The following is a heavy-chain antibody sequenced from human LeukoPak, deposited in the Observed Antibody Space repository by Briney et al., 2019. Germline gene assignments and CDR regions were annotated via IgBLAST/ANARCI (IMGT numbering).Heavy chain of an antibody. D-gene: IGHD3-10*01. J-gene: IGHJ3*02. V-gene: IGHV4-4*07. Sequence: PSETLSLTCTVSGGSISSYYWSRIRQPAGKGLEWIGRVYASGSTNHNPSLKSRVTMSVDTSKSQISLKLSSVTAADTAVYYCARDFGADAFDIWGQGTMVTLSS. CDR2: VYASGST. CDR1: GGSISSYY. CDR3: ARDFGADAFDI.